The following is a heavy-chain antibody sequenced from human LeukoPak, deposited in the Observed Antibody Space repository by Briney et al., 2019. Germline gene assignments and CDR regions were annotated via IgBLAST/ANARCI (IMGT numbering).Heavy chain of an antibody. J-gene: IGHJ3*02. CDR3: ARVSSTSASDAFDI. Sequence: PGGSLRLSCAASGFTFSSYAMSWVRQAPGKGLEWVSYISSSSSTIYYADSVKGRFTISRDNAKNSLYLQMNSLRAEDTAVYYCARVSSTSASDAFDIWGQGTMVTVSS. CDR1: GFTFSSYA. CDR2: ISSSSSTI. V-gene: IGHV3-48*01. D-gene: IGHD2-2*01.